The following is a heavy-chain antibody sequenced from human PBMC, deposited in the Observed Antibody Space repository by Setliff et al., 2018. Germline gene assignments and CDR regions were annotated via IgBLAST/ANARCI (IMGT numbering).Heavy chain of an antibody. CDR3: ARESYDSSGYIYYFDY. CDR2: IYPGDSDT. D-gene: IGHD3-22*01. J-gene: IGHJ4*02. CDR1: GYSFTSYW. V-gene: IGHV5-51*01. Sequence: PGESLKISCKGSGYSFTSYWIGWVRQMPGKGLEWMGIIYPGDSDTRYSPSFQGQVTISADKSISTAYLQWSSPKAPDTAMYYCARESYDSSGYIYYFDYWGQGTLVTVSS.